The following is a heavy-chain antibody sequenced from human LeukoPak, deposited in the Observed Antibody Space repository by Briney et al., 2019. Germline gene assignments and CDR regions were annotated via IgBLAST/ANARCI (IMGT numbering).Heavy chain of an antibody. CDR3: ARHGNTAGFDY. D-gene: IGHD5-18*01. V-gene: IGHV3-48*01. Sequence: PGGSLRLSCAASGFTFSSYSMNWVRQAPGKGLEWVSYISSSSSTIYYADSVKGRFTISRDNAKNSLYLQMNSLRAEDTAVYYCARHGNTAGFDYWGQGTLVTVSS. J-gene: IGHJ4*02. CDR2: ISSSSSTI. CDR1: GFTFSSYS.